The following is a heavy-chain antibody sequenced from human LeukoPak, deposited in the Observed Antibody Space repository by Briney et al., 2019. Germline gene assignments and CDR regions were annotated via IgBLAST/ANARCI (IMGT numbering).Heavy chain of an antibody. V-gene: IGHV4-61*02. Sequence: PSQTLSLTCTVSGGSISSGSYYWSWIRQPAGKGLEWIGRIYTSGSTNYNPSLKSRVTISVDTSKNQFSLKLSSVTAADTAVYYCARDLDSGSSLYYFDYWGQGTLVTVSS. CDR1: GGSISSGSYY. D-gene: IGHD1-26*01. CDR3: ARDLDSGSSLYYFDY. CDR2: IYTSGST. J-gene: IGHJ4*02.